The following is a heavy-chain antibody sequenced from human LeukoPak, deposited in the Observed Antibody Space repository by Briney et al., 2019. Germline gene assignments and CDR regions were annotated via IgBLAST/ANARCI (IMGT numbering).Heavy chain of an antibody. CDR2: INSYRSST. Sequence: GGTLRLSCAASGFTFSSYWMHWVRHPPGKGLVLVSRINSYRSSTTYEDSVKCRFTISRDNAKNTLSLQMNSLRAEDTAVYYCARDVGAVSDDGGQGTLITASS. CDR3: ARDVGAVSDD. CDR1: GFTFSSYW. J-gene: IGHJ4*02. D-gene: IGHD3-10*01. V-gene: IGHV3-74*01.